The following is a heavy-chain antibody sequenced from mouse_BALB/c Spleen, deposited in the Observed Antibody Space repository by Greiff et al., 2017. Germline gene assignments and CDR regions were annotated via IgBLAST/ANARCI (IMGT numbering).Heavy chain of an antibody. J-gene: IGHJ4*01. CDR2: ISSGSSTI. D-gene: IGHD1-2*01. Sequence: EVKVVESGGGLVQPGGSRKLSCAASGFTFSSFGMHWVRQAPEKGLEWVAYISSGSSTIYYADTVKGRFTISRDNPKNTLFLQMTSLRSEDTAMYYCARSDYYGYVDYWGQGTSVTVSS. CDR3: ARSDYYGYVDY. V-gene: IGHV5-17*02. CDR1: GFTFSSFG.